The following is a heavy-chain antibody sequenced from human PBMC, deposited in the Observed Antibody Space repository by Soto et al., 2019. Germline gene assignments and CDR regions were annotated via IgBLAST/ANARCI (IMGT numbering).Heavy chain of an antibody. CDR1: GFTFTNYW. CDR3: GSVFEY. V-gene: IGHV3-74*01. J-gene: IGHJ4*02. Sequence: DVQLVESGGGLVQPGGSLRLSCAASGFTFTNYWMHWVRQAPEKGLVWVSRTDSDGIYTSYADSVKGRFTISRDNAKNTLYLHMNNRRAEDTAVYYCGSVFEYWGQGSLVTVSS. CDR2: TDSDGIYT.